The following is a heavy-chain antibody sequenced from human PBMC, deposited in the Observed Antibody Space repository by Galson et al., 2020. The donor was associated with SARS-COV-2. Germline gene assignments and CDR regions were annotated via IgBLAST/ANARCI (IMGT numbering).Heavy chain of an antibody. CDR1: GGPISSHY. D-gene: IGHD2-21*01. CDR2: IYYTGIT. V-gene: IGHV4-59*08. CDR3: ARLISTYSLDWYFDV. Sequence: ETSETLSLTCAVPGGPISSHYWSWIRQPPGKGLEWIGYIYYTGITAYNPYLKSRLTISVDTSKNQFSLRLSSVTAADTAEYYCARLISTYSLDWYFDVWGRATLFAVSS. J-gene: IGHJ2*01.